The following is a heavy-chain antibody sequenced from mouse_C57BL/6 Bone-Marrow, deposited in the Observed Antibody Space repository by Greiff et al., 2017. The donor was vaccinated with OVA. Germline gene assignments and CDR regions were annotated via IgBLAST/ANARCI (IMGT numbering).Heavy chain of an antibody. D-gene: IGHD1-1*01. CDR2: IDPANGNT. CDR1: GFNIKNTY. V-gene: IGHV14-3*01. J-gene: IGHJ4*01. Sequence: VHVKQSVAELVRPGASVKLSCTASGFNIKNTYMHWVKQRPEQGLEWIGRIDPANGNTKYAPKFQGKATITADTSSNTAYLQLSSLTSEDTAIYYCARIPYYYGSNYAMDYWGQGTSVTVSS. CDR3: ARIPYYYGSNYAMDY.